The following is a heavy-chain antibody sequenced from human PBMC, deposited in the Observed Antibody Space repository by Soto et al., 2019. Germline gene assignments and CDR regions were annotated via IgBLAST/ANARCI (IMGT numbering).Heavy chain of an antibody. Sequence: QVQLVESGGGVVQPGRSLRLSCAASGFTFSSYGMHWVRQAPGKGLEWVAVISYDGSNKYYADSVKGRFTISRDNSKNTLYLQMNSLRAEDTAVYYCANGRGYGFGELLYYYYGMDVWGQGTTVTVSS. CDR1: GFTFSSYG. D-gene: IGHD3-10*01. V-gene: IGHV3-30*18. CDR2: ISYDGSNK. CDR3: ANGRGYGFGELLYYYYGMDV. J-gene: IGHJ6*02.